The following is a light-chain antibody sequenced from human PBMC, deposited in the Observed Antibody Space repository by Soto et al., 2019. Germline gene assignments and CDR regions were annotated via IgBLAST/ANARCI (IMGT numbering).Light chain of an antibody. CDR2: AAS. CDR1: ESIDNW. CDR3: QQYHTDWT. V-gene: IGKV1-5*01. J-gene: IGKJ1*01. Sequence: DIQMTQSPSTLSASVGDTVTITCRASESIDNWLAWYQQKPGKAPKLLIFAASTLVRGVPSRFSGRGSGTEFTLTISSLQADDYANFYRQQYHTDWTFGQGTKVDIK.